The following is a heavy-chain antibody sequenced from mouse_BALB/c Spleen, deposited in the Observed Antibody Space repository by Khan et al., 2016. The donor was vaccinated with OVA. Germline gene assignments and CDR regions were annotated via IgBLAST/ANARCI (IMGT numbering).Heavy chain of an antibody. V-gene: IGHV3-8*02. CDR1: GDSITSGF. J-gene: IGHJ4*01. CDR2: VTYSGNT. CDR3: DRTSGSWAMDY. D-gene: IGHD1-1*02. Sequence: VQLKESGPSLVKPSQTLSLTCSVTGDSITSGFLNWIQKFPGNKFEYMGYVTYSGNTYYNPSLKSRLSITRDTSKSQYYLQLNSVTTEDTATYFCDRTSGSWAMDYWGQGTSVTVSS.